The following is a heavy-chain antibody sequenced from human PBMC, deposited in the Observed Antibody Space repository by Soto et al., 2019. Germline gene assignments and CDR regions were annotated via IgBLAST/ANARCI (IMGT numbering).Heavy chain of an antibody. CDR1: GGSINTFY. V-gene: IGHV4-4*07. CDR2: IFSSGST. D-gene: IGHD5-12*01. J-gene: IGHJ4*02. Sequence: TSETLSLTCTVSGGSINTFYWSWVRQPAGKGLEWIGRIFSSGSTSFNPSLESRVAMSVDTSKNHFSLNLSSVTAADMAVYYCAREGSYSAYNFAHGIQLWSFDFWGQGALVTVSS. CDR3: AREGSYSAYNFAHGIQLWSFDF.